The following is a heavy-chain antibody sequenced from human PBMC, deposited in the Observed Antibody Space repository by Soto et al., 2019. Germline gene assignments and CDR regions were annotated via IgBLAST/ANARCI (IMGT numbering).Heavy chain of an antibody. V-gene: IGHV3-33*01. D-gene: IGHD6-19*01. CDR2: IWYDGSNK. CDR1: GFTFSSYG. CDR3: ARYYSSGWYCLDY. J-gene: IGHJ4*02. Sequence: QVQLVESGGGVVQPGRSLRLSCAASGFTFSSYGMHWVRQAPGKGLEWVAVIWYDGSNKYYADSVKGRFTISRDNSKNTLYLQMNSLRAEDTAVYYCARYYSSGWYCLDYWGQGTLVTVSS.